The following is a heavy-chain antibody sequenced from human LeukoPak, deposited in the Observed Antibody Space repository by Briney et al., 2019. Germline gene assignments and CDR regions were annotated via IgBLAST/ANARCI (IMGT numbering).Heavy chain of an antibody. D-gene: IGHD4-23*01. J-gene: IGHJ4*02. CDR3: ARDFPGYGGNGRNYFDY. CDR2: INSSGGST. CDR1: GYTFTSYY. Sequence: ASVKVSCKASGYTFTSYYMHWVRQAPGQGLEWMGIINSSGGSTTYAQKFQGRVTMTRDTSTSTVYMELSSLRSEDTAVYYCARDFPGYGGNGRNYFDYWGQGTLVTVSS. V-gene: IGHV1-46*01.